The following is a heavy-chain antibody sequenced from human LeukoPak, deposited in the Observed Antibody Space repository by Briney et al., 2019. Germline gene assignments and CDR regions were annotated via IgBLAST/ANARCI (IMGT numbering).Heavy chain of an antibody. J-gene: IGHJ6*02. Sequence: GGSLRLSCAASGFTFSSYGMHWVRQAPGKGLEWVAVISYDGSNKYYADSVKGRFTISRDNSKNTPYLQMNSLRAEDTAVYYCAKDYYDFWSGGYYYYYGMDVWGQGTTVTVSS. CDR1: GFTFSSYG. CDR2: ISYDGSNK. CDR3: AKDYYDFWSGGYYYYYGMDV. D-gene: IGHD3-3*01. V-gene: IGHV3-30*18.